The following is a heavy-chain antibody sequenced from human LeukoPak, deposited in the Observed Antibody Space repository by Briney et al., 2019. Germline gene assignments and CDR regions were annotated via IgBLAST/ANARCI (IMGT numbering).Heavy chain of an antibody. CDR2: ISNSDSTT. CDR1: GFSFSSYS. CDR3: ARDAATIGTYWYFDL. Sequence: GGSLRLSCAASGFSFSSYSMNWVRQAPGKGLEWVSYISNSDSTTYYADSVRGRFTISRDNAKFSLFLQMNTLRDEDTAVYYCARDAATIGTYWYFDLWGRGTLVTVSS. J-gene: IGHJ2*01. V-gene: IGHV3-48*02. D-gene: IGHD1-1*01.